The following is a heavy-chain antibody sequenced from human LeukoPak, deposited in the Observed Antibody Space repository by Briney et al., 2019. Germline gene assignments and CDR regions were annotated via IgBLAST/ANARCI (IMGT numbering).Heavy chain of an antibody. CDR2: ISSRSYYI. D-gene: IGHD3-16*01. V-gene: IGHV3-21*04. CDR1: GFTFSNNS. J-gene: IGHJ3*02. CDR3: ARGLGAFDI. Sequence: GGSLRLSCADSGFTFSNNSLNWVRQAPGKGLEWVSSISSRSYYIHYADSVKGRFTVSRDNAKNSLYLQMNRLRAEDTALYYCARGLGAFDIWGQGTMVTVSS.